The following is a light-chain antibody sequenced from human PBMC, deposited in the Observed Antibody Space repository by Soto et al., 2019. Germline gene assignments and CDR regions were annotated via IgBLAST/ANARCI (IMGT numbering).Light chain of an antibody. CDR1: QSVSSY. V-gene: IGKV3-11*01. CDR3: QQYNNWPRT. J-gene: IGKJ1*01. CDR2: DAS. Sequence: EIVLTQSPATLSLFPGERATLSCRASQSVSSYLAWYQQKPGQAPRLLIYDASSRATGIPARFSGSGSGTDFTLTISSLEPEDFAVYYCQQYNNWPRTFGQGTKVDIK.